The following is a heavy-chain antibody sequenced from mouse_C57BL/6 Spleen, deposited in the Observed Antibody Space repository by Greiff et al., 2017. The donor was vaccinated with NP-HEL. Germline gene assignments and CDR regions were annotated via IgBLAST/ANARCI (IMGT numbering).Heavy chain of an antibody. CDR3: ARRDDGSSYDY. CDR2: IYPRDGST. V-gene: IGHV1-85*01. CDR1: GYTFTSYD. J-gene: IGHJ2*01. D-gene: IGHD1-1*01. Sequence: QVQLQQSGPELVKPGASVKLSCKASGYTFTSYDINWVKQRPGQGLEWIGWIYPRDGSTTYNEKFKGKATLTVDTSSSTAYMELHSLTSEDSAVYYCARRDDGSSYDYWGKGTTLTVSA.